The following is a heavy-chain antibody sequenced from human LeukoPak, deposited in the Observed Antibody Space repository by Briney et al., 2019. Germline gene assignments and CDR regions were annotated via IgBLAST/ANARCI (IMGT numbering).Heavy chain of an antibody. CDR3: AKAPVPGIAAAGPFDY. CDR2: ISWNSGSI. D-gene: IGHD6-13*01. Sequence: QAGGSLRLSCAASGFTFDDYAMHWVRQAPGKGLEWVSGISWNSGSIGYADSVKGRFTISRDNAKNSLYLQMNSLRAEDMALYYCAKAPVPGIAAAGPFDYWGQGTLVTVSS. CDR1: GFTFDDYA. J-gene: IGHJ4*02. V-gene: IGHV3-9*03.